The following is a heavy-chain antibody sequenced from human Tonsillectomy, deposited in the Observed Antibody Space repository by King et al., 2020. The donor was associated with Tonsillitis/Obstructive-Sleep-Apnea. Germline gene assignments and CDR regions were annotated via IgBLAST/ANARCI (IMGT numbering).Heavy chain of an antibody. D-gene: IGHD3-16*02. CDR2: ISYDGSNK. CDR1: GFTFSSYA. CDR3: ARDPITFGGVIAPTFDY. J-gene: IGHJ4*02. V-gene: IGHV3-30*01. Sequence: QVQLVESGGGVVQPGRSLRLSCAASGFTFSSYAMHLVRQAPGKGLEWVAVISYDGSNKYYADSVKGRFTISRDNSKNTLYLQMNSLRAEDTAVYYCARDPITFGGVIAPTFDYWGQGTLVTVSS.